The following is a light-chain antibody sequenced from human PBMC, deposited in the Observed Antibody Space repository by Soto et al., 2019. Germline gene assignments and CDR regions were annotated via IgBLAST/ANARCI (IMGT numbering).Light chain of an antibody. Sequence: RVMTQYPATLSVSPGERAILSCRSSQTVGNNLAWYQQKPGQAPRLLISGTSTRATGIPARFSGSGSGTEFTLTISSLQSEDFAIYYCQQYNNWPITFGKGTRLEIK. CDR3: QQYNNWPIT. CDR2: GTS. CDR1: QTVGNN. V-gene: IGKV3-15*01. J-gene: IGKJ5*01.